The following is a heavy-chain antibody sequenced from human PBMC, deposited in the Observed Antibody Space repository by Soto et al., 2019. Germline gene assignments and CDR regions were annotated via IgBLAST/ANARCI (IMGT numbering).Heavy chain of an antibody. Sequence: SVKVSCTASGGTFSSYAISWVRQAPGEGLEWMGGIIPIFGTANYAQKFQGRVTITADESTSTAYMELSSLRSEDTAVYYCARDLGYCSNTSCYRVPYYYGMDVWGQGTTVTVS. D-gene: IGHD2-2*03. CDR2: IIPIFGTA. CDR1: GGTFSSYA. J-gene: IGHJ6*02. CDR3: ARDLGYCSNTSCYRVPYYYGMDV. V-gene: IGHV1-69*13.